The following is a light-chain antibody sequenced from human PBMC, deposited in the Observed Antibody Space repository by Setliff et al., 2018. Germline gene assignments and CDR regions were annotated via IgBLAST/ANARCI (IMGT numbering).Light chain of an antibody. CDR3: TSYAGSNNFV. Sequence: QSVLPQPPSASGSPGQSVTVSCTGTSSDVGFYNYVSWYQQHPGKAPKLMIYEVTKRPSGVPDRFSGSKSGNTASLTVSGLLAEDEADYYCTSYAGSNNFVFGSGTKVTVL. V-gene: IGLV2-8*01. J-gene: IGLJ1*01. CDR1: SSDVGFYNY. CDR2: EVT.